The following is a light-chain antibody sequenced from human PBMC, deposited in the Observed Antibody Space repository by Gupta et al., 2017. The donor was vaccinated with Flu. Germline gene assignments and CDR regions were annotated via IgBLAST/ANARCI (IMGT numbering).Light chain of an antibody. CDR1: QTIDSW. Sequence: DIQLTQSPSTLSASVGDRVTITCRASQTIDSWLAWYQKKPGRAPKSLIYKASSLETGVPSRFSGSGSGTICSLTISSLQTDDFATYYCQQYRSSPWTFGQGTKVEIK. V-gene: IGKV1-5*03. CDR2: KAS. CDR3: QQYRSSPWT. J-gene: IGKJ1*01.